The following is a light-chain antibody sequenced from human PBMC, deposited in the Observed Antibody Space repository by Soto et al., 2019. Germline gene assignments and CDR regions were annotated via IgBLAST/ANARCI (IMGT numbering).Light chain of an antibody. CDR3: QKYNSAPWT. V-gene: IGKV1-27*01. Sequence: DIQLTQSPSSLSASVGDRVTITCRASQGISNYLAWFQQKPGKVPKLLIYAASTLQSGVPSRFRGSGSGTYFTLTISSLQPKDVATYYGQKYNSAPWTCGQGTNVEL. CDR1: QGISNY. J-gene: IGKJ1*01. CDR2: AAS.